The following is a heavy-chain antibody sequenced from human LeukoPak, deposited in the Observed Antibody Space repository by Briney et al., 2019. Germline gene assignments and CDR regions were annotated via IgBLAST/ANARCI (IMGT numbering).Heavy chain of an antibody. Sequence: PSETLSLTCTVSGGSINNYWSWIRQPPEKGLEWIGYISYSGSTNYNPSLKSRVTISLDTSKSQFSLNLNSVTAADTAVYYCARGRQVGNTGYYFDYWGQGTLVTVSP. D-gene: IGHD1-26*01. V-gene: IGHV4-59*01. CDR2: ISYSGST. CDR3: ARGRQVGNTGYYFDY. J-gene: IGHJ4*02. CDR1: GGSINNY.